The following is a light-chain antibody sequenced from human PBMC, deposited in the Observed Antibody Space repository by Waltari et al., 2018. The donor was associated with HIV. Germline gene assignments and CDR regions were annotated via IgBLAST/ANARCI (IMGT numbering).Light chain of an antibody. CDR2: GN. J-gene: IGLJ2*01. CDR1: NPNIGTRFD. V-gene: IGLV1-40*01. Sequence: VPAQPPSGSGAPGEAGTISCTGSNPNIGTRFDGKWYQQIPGTAPKRLMYGNNRPSGVPDRFSGSKSGTSASLAITGLQAEDEADYYCQTYDSSLSGSVVFGGGTKLTVL. CDR3: QTYDSSLSGSVV.